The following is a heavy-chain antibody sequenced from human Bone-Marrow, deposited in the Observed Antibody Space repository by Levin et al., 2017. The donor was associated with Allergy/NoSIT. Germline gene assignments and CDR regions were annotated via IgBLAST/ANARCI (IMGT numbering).Heavy chain of an antibody. Sequence: GGSLRLSCVASGFPFSNAWMNWVRQAPGKGLEWVGRIKSKIDGGTIDYAAPVNGRFTISRDDSKNTLYLQMNSLKTEDTAIYYCSLNGYDEGRAYYYYGLDVWGQGTTVTVSS. CDR3: SLNGYDEGRAYYYYGLDV. CDR2: IKSKIDGGTI. CDR1: GFPFSNAW. J-gene: IGHJ6*02. V-gene: IGHV3-15*01. D-gene: IGHD5-12*01.